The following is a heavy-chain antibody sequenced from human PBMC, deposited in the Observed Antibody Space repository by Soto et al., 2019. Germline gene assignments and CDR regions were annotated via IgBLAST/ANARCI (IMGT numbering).Heavy chain of an antibody. CDR3: AHRQQLVTPHYCYYYGMDV. J-gene: IGHJ6*02. D-gene: IGHD6-13*01. V-gene: IGHV2-5*02. CDR2: IYWDDDK. CDR1: GFSRSTSGVG. Sequence: HITLKESGPTLVKPTQTLTLTCTFSGFSRSTSGVGVGWIRQPPGKALAWLALIYWDDDKRCSPSLKSRLTITKDTSKTQVVLTMTNMDPVDTAPYYCAHRQQLVTPHYCYYYGMDVWGQGTTVTVSS.